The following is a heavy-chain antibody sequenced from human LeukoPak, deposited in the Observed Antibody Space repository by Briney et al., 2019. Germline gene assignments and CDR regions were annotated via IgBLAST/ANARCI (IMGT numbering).Heavy chain of an antibody. CDR3: ARLSQVGDSSGYRDYYYMDV. J-gene: IGHJ6*03. Sequence: SETLSLTCTVSGGSISSYCWSWIRQPPGKGLEWIGYIYSSGSTNYNPSLKSRVTISVDTSKNQFSLKLSSVTAADTAVYYCARLSQVGDSSGYRDYYYMDVWGKGTTVTVSS. CDR1: GGSISSYC. V-gene: IGHV4-4*09. CDR2: IYSSGST. D-gene: IGHD3-22*01.